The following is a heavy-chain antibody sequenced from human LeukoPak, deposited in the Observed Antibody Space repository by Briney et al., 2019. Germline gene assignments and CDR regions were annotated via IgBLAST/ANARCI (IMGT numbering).Heavy chain of an antibody. J-gene: IGHJ4*02. V-gene: IGHV3-30*18. D-gene: IGHD6-19*01. CDR2: ISYDGSKK. Sequence: PGGSLRLSCGVSGFTFSSYGMHWVRQAPGKGLEWVAVISYDGSKKYYADSVKGRFTISRDNSKNTLYLQMNSLRTEDTAVYYCAKDGRSYSSGWPPFDYWGQGTLVTVSS. CDR3: AKDGRSYSSGWPPFDY. CDR1: GFTFSSYG.